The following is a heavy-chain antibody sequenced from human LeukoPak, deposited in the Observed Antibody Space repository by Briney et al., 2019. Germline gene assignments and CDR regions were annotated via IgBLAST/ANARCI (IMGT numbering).Heavy chain of an antibody. CDR2: ISYSGST. CDR3: ARDRGDSSAAYFDY. V-gene: IGHV4-59*01. D-gene: IGHD4-11*01. Sequence: PSETLSLTCTVSGGSISSYYWSWIRQPPGKGLEWIGYISYSGSTNYNPSLKSRVTISVDTSKNQFSLKLRSVTAADTAVYYCARDRGDSSAAYFDYWGQGTLVTVSS. CDR1: GGSISSYY. J-gene: IGHJ4*03.